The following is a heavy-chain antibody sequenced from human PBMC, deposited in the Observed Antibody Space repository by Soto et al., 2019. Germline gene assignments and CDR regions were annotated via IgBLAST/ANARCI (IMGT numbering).Heavy chain of an antibody. D-gene: IGHD1-26*01. CDR3: ARDGGPATKYYYYGMDV. CDR2: ISSSSSYI. Sequence: GGSLRLSCAASGFTFSSYSMNWVRQAPGKGLEWVSSISSSSSYIYYADSVKGRFTISRDNAKNSLYLQMNSLRAEDTAVYYCARDGGPATKYYYYGMDVWGQGTTVTVSS. CDR1: GFTFSSYS. V-gene: IGHV3-21*01. J-gene: IGHJ6*02.